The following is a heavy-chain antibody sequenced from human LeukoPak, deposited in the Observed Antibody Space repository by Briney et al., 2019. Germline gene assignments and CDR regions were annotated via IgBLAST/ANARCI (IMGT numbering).Heavy chain of an antibody. Sequence: SVTVSCKASGGTLSSYGISWVRQAPGQGLEWMGRIIPILGIKNYAQKFQGRVTMTADKSTSTAYMELSSLRSEDTAVYYCAKKRSLRHYFYIDVLGKGTTVTVSS. CDR3: AKKRSLRHYFYIDV. V-gene: IGHV1-69*04. CDR1: GGTLSSYG. D-gene: IGHD2-15*01. CDR2: IIPILGIK. J-gene: IGHJ6*03.